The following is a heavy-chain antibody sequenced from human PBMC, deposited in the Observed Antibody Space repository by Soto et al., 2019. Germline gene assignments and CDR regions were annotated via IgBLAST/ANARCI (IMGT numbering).Heavy chain of an antibody. CDR1: GFTFSSYS. CDR2: ISSSSSYI. J-gene: IGHJ4*02. D-gene: IGHD3-9*01. V-gene: IGHV3-21*04. Sequence: PGGSLRLSCAASGFTFSSYSMNWVRQAPGKGLEWVSSISSSSSYIYYADSVKGRFTISRDNAKNTLYLQMNSLRAEDTAVYYCAKDGGILTGYEYYFDYWGQGTLVTVSS. CDR3: AKDGGILTGYEYYFDY.